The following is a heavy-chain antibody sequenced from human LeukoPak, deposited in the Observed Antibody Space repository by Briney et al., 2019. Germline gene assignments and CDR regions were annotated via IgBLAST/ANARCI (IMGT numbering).Heavy chain of an antibody. Sequence: PSETLSLTCTVSGGSISSYYWSWIRQPAGKGLEWIGRIYTGGSTNYNPSLKSRVTMSVDTSKNQFSLKLSSVTAADTAVYYCAREGHIVVVTAPRRRYYGMDVWGQGTTVTVSS. V-gene: IGHV4-4*07. CDR1: GGSISSYY. J-gene: IGHJ6*02. D-gene: IGHD2-21*02. CDR2: IYTGGST. CDR3: AREGHIVVVTAPRRRYYGMDV.